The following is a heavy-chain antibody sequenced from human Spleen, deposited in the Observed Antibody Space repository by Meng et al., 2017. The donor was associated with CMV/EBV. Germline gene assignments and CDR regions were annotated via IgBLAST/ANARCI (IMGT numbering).Heavy chain of an antibody. Sequence: GGSLRLSCAASGFTFSLYGMHWVRQAPGKGLEWVAFISYDESEKFYADSVKGRFTISRDNAEHTLYLQINSPRPEDTAVYYCSKTDVYLLVVPAYSSYYGMDVWGQGTPVTVSS. D-gene: IGHD2-2*01. J-gene: IGHJ6*02. V-gene: IGHV3-30*02. CDR3: SKTDVYLLVVPAYSSYYGMDV. CDR2: ISYDESEK. CDR1: GFTFSLYG.